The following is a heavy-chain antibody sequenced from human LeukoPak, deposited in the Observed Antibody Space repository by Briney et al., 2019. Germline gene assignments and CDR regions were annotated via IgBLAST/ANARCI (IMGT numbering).Heavy chain of an antibody. CDR2: IRSKAYGGTT. CDR3: TRVSRYRTMIVVVDMYYFDY. V-gene: IGHV3-49*04. D-gene: IGHD3-22*01. J-gene: IGHJ4*02. CDR1: GFTFGDYA. Sequence: GRSLRLSCTASGFTFGDYATSWVRQAPGKGLEWVGFIRSKAYGGTTEYAASVKGRFTISRDDSKSIAYLQMNSLKTEDTAVYYCTRVSRYRTMIVVVDMYYFDYWGQGTLVTVSS.